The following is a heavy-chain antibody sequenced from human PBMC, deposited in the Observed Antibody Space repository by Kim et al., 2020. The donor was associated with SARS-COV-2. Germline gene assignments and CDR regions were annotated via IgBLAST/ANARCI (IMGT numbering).Heavy chain of an antibody. J-gene: IGHJ4*02. V-gene: IGHV3-23*01. CDR1: GFTFNYYA. CDR2: IGSSGGPI. CDR3: AKRGDEPGLCYFDN. Sequence: GGSLRLSCAASGFTFNYYAMTWVRQAPGKGLEWVSLIGSSGGPIHYADSAKGRFTISRDNSKNMVYLQMSSLRAEDTAIYYCAKRGDEPGLCYFDNWGQG.